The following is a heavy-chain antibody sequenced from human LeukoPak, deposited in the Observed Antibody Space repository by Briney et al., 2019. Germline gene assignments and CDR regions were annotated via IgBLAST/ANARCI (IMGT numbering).Heavy chain of an antibody. CDR2: ISAYNGNT. CDR3: AKDYYDSSGYYYGY. D-gene: IGHD3-22*01. CDR1: CYTFTSYG. J-gene: IGHJ4*02. Sequence: ASVKVSCNASCYTFTSYGISWVRQAPGQGLEWMGWISAYNGNTNYAQKLQGRVTMTTDTSTSTAYMELRSLRSDDTAVYYCAKDYYDSSGYYYGYWGQGTLVTVSS. V-gene: IGHV1-18*01.